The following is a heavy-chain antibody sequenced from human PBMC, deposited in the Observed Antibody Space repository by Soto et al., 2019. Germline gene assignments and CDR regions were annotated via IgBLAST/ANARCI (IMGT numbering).Heavy chain of an antibody. D-gene: IGHD1-26*01. J-gene: IGHJ6*02. CDR2: IIPIFGTA. Sequence: QVQLVQSGAEVKKPGSSVKVSCKASGGTFSSYAISWVRQAPGQGLEWMGGIIPIFGTANYAQKFQGRVTITADESTSTAYMELSSLRSEDTAVYYCARDELGGSYYVSYYYGMDVWGQGTTVTVSS. CDR1: GGTFSSYA. V-gene: IGHV1-69*01. CDR3: ARDELGGSYYVSYYYGMDV.